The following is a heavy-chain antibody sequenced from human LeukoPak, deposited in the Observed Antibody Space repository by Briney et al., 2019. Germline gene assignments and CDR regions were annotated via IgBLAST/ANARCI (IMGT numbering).Heavy chain of an antibody. CDR3: ARPSGYYDSSAAFDI. CDR2: INSDGSST. J-gene: IGHJ3*02. CDR1: GFTFSSYW. D-gene: IGHD3-22*01. V-gene: IGHV3-74*01. Sequence: GGSLRLSCAASGFTFSSYWMHWVRQAPGKGLVWVSRINSDGSSTSYADSVKGRFTISRDNAKNTLYLQMNSLRAEDTAVYYCARPSGYYDSSAAFDIWGQGTMVTVSS.